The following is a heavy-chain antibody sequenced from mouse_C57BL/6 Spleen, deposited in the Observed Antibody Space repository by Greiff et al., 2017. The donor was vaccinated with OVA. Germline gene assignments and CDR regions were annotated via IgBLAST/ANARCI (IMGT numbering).Heavy chain of an antibody. Sequence: VQLQQSGAELVKPGASVKISCKASGYAFSSYWMNWVKQRPGKGLEWIGQIYPGDGDTNYNGQFKGKAPLTAAKSSRTSYIQLSSLTSEDSAVEFGARRDDYDGGAWFADWGQGSLGTVSA. CDR3: ARRDDYDGGAWFAD. CDR2: IYPGDGDT. J-gene: IGHJ3*01. CDR1: GYAFSSYW. V-gene: IGHV1-80*01. D-gene: IGHD2-4*01.